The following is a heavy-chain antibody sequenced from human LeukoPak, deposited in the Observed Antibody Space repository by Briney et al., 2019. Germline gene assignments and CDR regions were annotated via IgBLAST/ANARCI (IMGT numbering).Heavy chain of an antibody. CDR3: AKGEDYDSSGYSYFDY. CDR1: GFTFDDYA. D-gene: IGHD3-22*01. V-gene: IGHV3-9*03. CDR2: ISWNSGSI. J-gene: IGHJ4*02. Sequence: GRSLRLSCAASGFTFDDYAMHWVRQAPGKGLEWVSGISWNSGSIGYEDSVKGRFTISRDNAKNSLYLQMNSLRAEDMALYYCAKGEDYDSSGYSYFDYWGQGTLVTVSS.